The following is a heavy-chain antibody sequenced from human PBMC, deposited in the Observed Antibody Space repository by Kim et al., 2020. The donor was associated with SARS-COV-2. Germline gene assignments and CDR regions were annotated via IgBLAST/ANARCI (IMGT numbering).Heavy chain of an antibody. J-gene: IGHJ4*02. CDR3: ARAVTGNSKPYYFHY. D-gene: IGHD1-1*01. CDR2: IYPPDSDT. CDR1: GFTFNFMSYW. Sequence: GESLKISCAGSGFTFNFMSYWIAWVRQQPGKGLEWMGIIYPPDSDTRYNPAFQGQVAISADTSTTTAYLRWSSLKASDTAIYYCARAVTGNSKPYYFHYWGEGTLVTVTS. V-gene: IGHV5-51*01.